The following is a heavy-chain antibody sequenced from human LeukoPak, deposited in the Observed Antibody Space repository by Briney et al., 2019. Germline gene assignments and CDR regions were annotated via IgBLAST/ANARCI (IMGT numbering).Heavy chain of an antibody. Sequence: GASVKVSCKASGGTFSGYAISWVRQAPAQGLEWMGGIIPIFGTANYAQKFQGRVTITADESTSTAYMELSGLRSEDTAVYYCASLESTAPLRGYYYYYYMDVWGKGTTLTVSS. V-gene: IGHV1-69*13. J-gene: IGHJ6*03. CDR2: IIPIFGTA. CDR3: ASLESTAPLRGYYYYYYMDV. D-gene: IGHD3-10*01. CDR1: GGTFSGYA.